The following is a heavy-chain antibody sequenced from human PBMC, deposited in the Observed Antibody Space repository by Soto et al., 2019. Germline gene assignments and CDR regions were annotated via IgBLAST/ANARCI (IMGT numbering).Heavy chain of an antibody. CDR3: AREKSNGMDV. CDR2: MNPNSGNT. CDR1: GYTFTGYD. V-gene: IGHV1-8*01. J-gene: IGHJ6*02. Sequence: QVQLVQSGAEVKKPGASVKVSCKASGYTFTGYDINWVRQATGQGLEWMGWMNPNSGNTADAQKCQCTVTMNRTTSISTAYMERSSLRSADTSVYYCAREKSNGMDVWGQGTTVTVSS.